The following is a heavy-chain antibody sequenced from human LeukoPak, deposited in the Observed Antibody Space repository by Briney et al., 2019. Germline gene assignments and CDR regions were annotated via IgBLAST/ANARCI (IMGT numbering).Heavy chain of an antibody. V-gene: IGHV1-69*13. CDR2: IIPIFGTA. J-gene: IGHJ5*02. CDR3: AKTYYDILTGYYFGWFDL. D-gene: IGHD3-9*01. Sequence: SVKVSCKASGGTFISYAISWVRQAPGQGLEWMGGIIPIFGTANYAQKLQGRVTITADESTSTAYMELSSLRSEDTAVYYCAKTYYDILTGYYFGWFDLWGQGTLVTVSS. CDR1: GGTFISYA.